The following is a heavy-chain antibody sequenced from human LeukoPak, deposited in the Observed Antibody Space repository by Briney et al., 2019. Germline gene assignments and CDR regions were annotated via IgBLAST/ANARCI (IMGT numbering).Heavy chain of an antibody. Sequence: GGSLRLSCAASGFTFSSYEMNWVRQAPGKGLEWVSYISSSGSTIYYADSVKGRYTISRDNAKNSLYLQMNSLRAQDTAVYYCAGGYYGLKYWGQGTLVTVSS. V-gene: IGHV3-48*03. CDR2: ISSSGSTI. D-gene: IGHD3-10*01. CDR1: GFTFSSYE. J-gene: IGHJ4*02. CDR3: AGGYYGLKY.